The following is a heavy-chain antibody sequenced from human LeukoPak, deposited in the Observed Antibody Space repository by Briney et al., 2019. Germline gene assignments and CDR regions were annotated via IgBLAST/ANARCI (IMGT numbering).Heavy chain of an antibody. Sequence: AETLSLTCTVSGASVSSSYWSWIRQPPGKGLEWIGYISYTGSPNYNPSLKGRVTISIRSSPNQSSLAPGSVTAGDTAMYYCPRGVAGGDRTRFYSGGWYYIDNWGEGTLVTV. V-gene: IGHV4-59*08. CDR3: PRGVAGGDRTRFYSGGWYYIDN. D-gene: IGHD6-19*01. CDR1: GASVSSSY. J-gene: IGHJ4*02. CDR2: ISYTGSP.